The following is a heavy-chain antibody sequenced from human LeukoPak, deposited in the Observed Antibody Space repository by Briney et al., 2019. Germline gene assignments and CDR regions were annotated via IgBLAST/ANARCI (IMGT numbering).Heavy chain of an antibody. J-gene: IGHJ4*02. D-gene: IGHD4-11*01. Sequence: GGSLRLSCATSGFTFSHYGMHWVRQAPGKGLEWVAVIWSDGTDKYYGDSVKGRFTISRDNSKKTVYLQMNSLGDEDTAVYYCAKDAQRGFDFSNSLESWGQGTLVTVSS. CDR1: GFTFSHYG. CDR2: IWSDGTDK. CDR3: AKDAQRGFDFSNSLES. V-gene: IGHV3-33*06.